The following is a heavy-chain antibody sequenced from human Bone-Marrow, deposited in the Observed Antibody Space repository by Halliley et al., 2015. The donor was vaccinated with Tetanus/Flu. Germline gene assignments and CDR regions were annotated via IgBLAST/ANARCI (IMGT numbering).Heavy chain of an antibody. CDR2: IIPIFDTA. CDR1: GGTFDSHA. D-gene: IGHD3-10*01. V-gene: IGHV1-69*06. CDR3: AACEGSGNYPLAD. J-gene: IGHJ4*02. Sequence: QLVQSGAEVKKPGSSVKVSCKASGGTFDSHAISWLRQAPGQGPEWMGGIIPIFDTANYAQRFQGRVTITADKSTSTDYMELRSLSSEDTAVYYCAACEGSGNYPLADWGQGTLVTVSS.